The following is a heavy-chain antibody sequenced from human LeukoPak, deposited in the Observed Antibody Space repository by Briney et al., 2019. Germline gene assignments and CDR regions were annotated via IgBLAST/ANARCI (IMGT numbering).Heavy chain of an antibody. Sequence: GGSLRLSCAASGFTFSTYSMNWVRQAPGKGLEGVSYISRSGDIIFYADSVKGRFTISRDNAKNSLYLQMNSLRAEDTAVYYCAGGVSMMIAENDYWGQGTLVTVSS. V-gene: IGHV3-48*04. D-gene: IGHD2-8*02. CDR2: ISRSGDII. CDR3: AGGVSMMIAENDY. CDR1: GFTFSTYS. J-gene: IGHJ4*02.